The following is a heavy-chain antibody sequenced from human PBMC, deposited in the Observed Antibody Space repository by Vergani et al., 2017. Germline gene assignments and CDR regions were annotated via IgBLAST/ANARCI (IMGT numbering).Heavy chain of an antibody. J-gene: IGHJ6*02. CDR1: GFTFDDYA. CDR3: AKDDSSGSYDYYGMDV. V-gene: IGHV3-43D*03. D-gene: IGHD3-10*01. CDR2: ISWDGGGT. Sequence: EVQLVESGGGLVQPGGSLRLSCAASGFTFDDYAMHWVRQAPGKGLEWVSLISWDGGGTYYADSVKGRFTISRDNSKNSLYLQMNSLRAEDTALYYCAKDDSSGSYDYYGMDVWGQGP.